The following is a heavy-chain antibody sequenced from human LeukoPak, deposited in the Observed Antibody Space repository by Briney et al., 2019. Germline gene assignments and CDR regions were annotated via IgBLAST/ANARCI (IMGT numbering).Heavy chain of an antibody. CDR3: AREVYSGSYFDY. CDR1: GGTISSYD. J-gene: IGHJ4*02. CDR2: IYYSGST. Sequence: SETLSLTCTVSGGTISSYDWSWIRQPPGKGLEWVGFIYYSGSTNYNPSPKSRGSISVDTSNNQLPFMLRIVHTADTAVYYCAREVYSGSYFDYWGQGTLVTVSS. V-gene: IGHV4-59*01. D-gene: IGHD1-26*01.